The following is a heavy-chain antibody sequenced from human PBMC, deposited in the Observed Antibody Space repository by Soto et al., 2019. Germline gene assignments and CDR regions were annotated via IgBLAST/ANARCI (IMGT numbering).Heavy chain of an antibody. CDR3: ARDGGRHSGGIDY. J-gene: IGHJ4*02. CDR2: IIPIFGTA. V-gene: IGHV1-69*01. CDR1: GGTFSSYS. D-gene: IGHD1-26*01. Sequence: QVQLVQSGAEVKKPGSSVKVSCKASGGTFSSYSINWVRQAPGQGLEWMGEIIPIFGTANYAQKCQGRVTITADESTSTAYMALSSMISEDTAVYYCARDGGRHSGGIDYWGQGTLVTVSS.